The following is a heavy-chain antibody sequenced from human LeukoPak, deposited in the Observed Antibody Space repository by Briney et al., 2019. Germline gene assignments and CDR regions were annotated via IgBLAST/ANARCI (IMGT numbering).Heavy chain of an antibody. V-gene: IGHV4-59*08. CDR3: ARQNPAAEGQGLDH. D-gene: IGHD6-13*01. Sequence: SETLSLTCTVSGGSISSYYWSWIRQPPGKGLDWIGYIYHTGTTNYNPSLKSRVTMSVDTSKNQFSLKLSSVTAADTAVYYCARQNPAAEGQGLDHWGQGALVMVSS. CDR2: IYHTGTT. CDR1: GGSISSYY. J-gene: IGHJ4*02.